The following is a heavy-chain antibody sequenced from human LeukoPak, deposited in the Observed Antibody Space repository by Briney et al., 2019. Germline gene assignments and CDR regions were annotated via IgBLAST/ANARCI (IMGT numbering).Heavy chain of an antibody. Sequence: PSETLSLTCTVSGGSIGSYYWSWIRQPPGKGLEWIGYIYYSGSTNYNPSLKSRVTISVDTSKNQFSLKLSSVTAADTAVYYCARFGDYGVYYYYGMDVWGQGTTVTVSS. D-gene: IGHD4-17*01. CDR1: GGSIGSYY. V-gene: IGHV4-59*01. CDR2: IYYSGST. CDR3: ARFGDYGVYYYYGMDV. J-gene: IGHJ6*02.